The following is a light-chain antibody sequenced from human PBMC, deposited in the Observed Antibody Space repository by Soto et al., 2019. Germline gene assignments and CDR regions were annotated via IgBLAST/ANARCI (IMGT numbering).Light chain of an antibody. CDR3: QQYDSLVT. CDR2: AAS. Sequence: DIQMTQSPSSLSASVGDRVTITCQASQDIDNYVNWYQQKPGKAPKLLIHAASNLETGVPSRFSGSGPGTAFSFTISSLQPEDLATYYCQQYDSLVTFGQGTRLEI. V-gene: IGKV1-33*01. J-gene: IGKJ5*01. CDR1: QDIDNY.